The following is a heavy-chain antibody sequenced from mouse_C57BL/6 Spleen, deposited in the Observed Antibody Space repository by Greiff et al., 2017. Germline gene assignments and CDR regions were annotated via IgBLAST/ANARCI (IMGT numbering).Heavy chain of an antibody. V-gene: IGHV1-18*01. J-gene: IGHJ3*01. D-gene: IGHD3-2*02. Sequence: EVQLQQSGPELVKPGASVKIPCKASGYTFTDYNMDWVKQSHGKSLEWIGDINPNNGGTIYNQKFKGKATLTVDKSSSTAYMELRSLTSEDTAVYYCARSAAQGFAYWGQGTLVTVSA. CDR3: ARSAAQGFAY. CDR1: GYTFTDYN. CDR2: INPNNGGT.